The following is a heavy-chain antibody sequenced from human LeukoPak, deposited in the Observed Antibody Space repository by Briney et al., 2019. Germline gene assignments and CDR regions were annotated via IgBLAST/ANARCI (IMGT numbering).Heavy chain of an antibody. CDR1: GGSIRSYY. CDR3: ARARYFDWSLDY. Sequence: PSETLSLTCTVSGGSIRSYYWSWIRQPPGKGLEWIGYIYYSGSTNYNPSLKSRVTISVDTSNNQFSLKLSSVTAADTAVYYCARARYFDWSLDYWGQGTLVTVSS. D-gene: IGHD3-9*01. CDR2: IYYSGST. V-gene: IGHV4-59*01. J-gene: IGHJ4*02.